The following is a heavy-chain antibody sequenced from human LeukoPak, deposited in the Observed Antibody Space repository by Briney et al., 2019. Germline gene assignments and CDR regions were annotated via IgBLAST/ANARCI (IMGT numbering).Heavy chain of an antibody. D-gene: IGHD3-16*01. CDR3: AREGLGELTLDC. J-gene: IGHJ4*02. CDR2: ISTDNGDT. CDR1: GYTFTIYG. V-gene: IGHV1-18*01. Sequence: GASVKVSCKSTGYTFTIYGITWVRQAPGQGLEWMGWISTDNGDTNYAQKLQGRVTMTTDTSTSTAYMELRSLRSDDTAVYYCAREGLGELTLDCWGQGTLVTASS.